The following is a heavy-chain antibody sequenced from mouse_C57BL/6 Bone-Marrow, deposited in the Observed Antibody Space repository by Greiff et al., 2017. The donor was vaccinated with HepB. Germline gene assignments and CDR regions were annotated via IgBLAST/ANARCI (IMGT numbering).Heavy chain of an antibody. CDR1: GFTFSDYY. CDR3: ARHYYSNLSWFAY. V-gene: IGHV5-12*01. CDR2: ISNGGGST. D-gene: IGHD2-5*01. J-gene: IGHJ3*01. Sequence: EVMLVESGGGLVQPGGSLKLSCAASGFTFSDYYMYWVRQTPEKRLEWVAYISNGGGSTYYPDTVKGRFTISRDNAKNTLYLQMSRLKSEDTAMYYCARHYYSNLSWFAYWGQGTLVTVSA.